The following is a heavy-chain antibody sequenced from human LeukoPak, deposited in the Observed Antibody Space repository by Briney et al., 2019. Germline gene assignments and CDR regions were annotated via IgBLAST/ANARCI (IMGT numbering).Heavy chain of an antibody. V-gene: IGHV1-69*01. CDR1: GFTFSSYW. J-gene: IGHJ4*02. D-gene: IGHD3-16*02. Sequence: GGSLRLSCAASGFTFSSYWMSWVRQAPGQGLEWMGGIIPIFGTANYAQKFQGRVTITADESTSTAYMELSSLRSEDTAVYYCARDTPPHWGSYRHPPYFDYWGQGTLVTVSS. CDR3: ARDTPPHWGSYRHPPYFDY. CDR2: IIPIFGTA.